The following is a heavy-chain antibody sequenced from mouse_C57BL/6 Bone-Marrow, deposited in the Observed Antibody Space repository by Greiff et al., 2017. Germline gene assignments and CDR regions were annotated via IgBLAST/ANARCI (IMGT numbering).Heavy chain of an antibody. J-gene: IGHJ3*01. CDR2: IYPGSGNT. Sequence: QVQLQQSGAELVRPGASVKLSCKASGYTFTDYYINWVKQRPGQGLEWIARIYPGSGNTYYNEKFKGKATLTAEKYSSTAYMQLSSLTSEDSAVFFCARAEEYYYGFAYWGQGTLVTVSA. V-gene: IGHV1-76*01. CDR3: ARAEEYYYGFAY. CDR1: GYTFTDYY. D-gene: IGHD1-1*01.